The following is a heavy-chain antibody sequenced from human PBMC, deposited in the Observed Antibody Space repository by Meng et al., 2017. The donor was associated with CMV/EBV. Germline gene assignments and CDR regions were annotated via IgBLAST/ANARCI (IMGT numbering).Heavy chain of an antibody. CDR1: GDSVSSNSAA. Sequence: SETLSLTCAISGDSVSSNSAAWNWIRQSPSRGLEWLGRTYYRSKWYNDYAVSVKSRITINPDTSKNQFSLQLNSVTPEDTAVYYCARDRYCSSTSCHHHSPYGMDVWGQGTTVTVSS. V-gene: IGHV6-1*01. J-gene: IGHJ6*02. D-gene: IGHD2-2*01. CDR2: TYYRSKWYN. CDR3: ARDRYCSSTSCHHHSPYGMDV.